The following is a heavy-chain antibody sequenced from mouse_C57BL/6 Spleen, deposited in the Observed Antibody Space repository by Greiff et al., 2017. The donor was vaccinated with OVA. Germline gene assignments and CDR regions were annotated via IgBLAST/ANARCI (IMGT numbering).Heavy chain of an antibody. CDR2: IDPSDSET. V-gene: IGHV1-52*01. Sequence: VQLQQPGAELVRPGSSVKLSCKASGYTFTSYWMHWVKQRPIQGLEWIGNIDPSDSETHYNQKFKDKATLTVDKSSSTAYMQLSSLTSEDSAVYYCALFSPNWYFDVWGTGTTVTVSS. CDR1: GYTFTSYW. CDR3: ALFSPNWYFDV. J-gene: IGHJ1*03.